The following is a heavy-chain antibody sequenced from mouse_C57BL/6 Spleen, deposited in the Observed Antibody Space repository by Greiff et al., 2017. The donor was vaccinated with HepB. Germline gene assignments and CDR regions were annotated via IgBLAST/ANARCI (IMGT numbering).Heavy chain of an antibody. Sequence: QVQLQQPGAELVKPGASVKMSCKASGYTFTSYWITWVKQRPGQGLEWIGDIYPGSGSTNYNEKFKSKATLTVDTSSSTAYMQLSSLTSEDSAVYYCARRIYYDYDDGYFDVWGTGTTVTVSS. CDR2: IYPGSGST. CDR3: ARRIYYDYDDGYFDV. J-gene: IGHJ1*03. D-gene: IGHD2-4*01. CDR1: GYTFTSYW. V-gene: IGHV1-55*01.